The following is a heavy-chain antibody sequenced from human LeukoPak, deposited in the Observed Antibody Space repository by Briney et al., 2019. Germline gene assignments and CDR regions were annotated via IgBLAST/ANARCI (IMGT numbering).Heavy chain of an antibody. J-gene: IGHJ6*02. Sequence: PGGSLRLSCAASGFTFSNAWMSWVRQAPGKGLEWVGRIKSKTDGGTTDYAAPVKGRFTISRDDSKNTLYLQMNSLKTEDTAVYYCTLGMVRGVSYYYYGMDVWGQGTTVTVSS. CDR1: GFTFSNAW. V-gene: IGHV3-15*01. D-gene: IGHD3-10*01. CDR2: IKSKTDGGTT. CDR3: TLGMVRGVSYYYYGMDV.